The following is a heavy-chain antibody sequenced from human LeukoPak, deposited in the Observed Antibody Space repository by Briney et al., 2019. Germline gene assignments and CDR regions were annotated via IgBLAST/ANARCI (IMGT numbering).Heavy chain of an antibody. CDR3: ARDYGDSPWYFDY. V-gene: IGHV4-59*12. CDR2: IYYSGST. Sequence: SETLSLTCTVSGGSISSYYWSWIRQPPGKGLEWIGYIYYSGSTNYNPSLKSRVTISVDTSKNQFSLQLNSVTPEDTAVYYCARDYGDSPWYFDYWGQGTLVTVS. D-gene: IGHD4-17*01. CDR1: GGSISSYY. J-gene: IGHJ4*02.